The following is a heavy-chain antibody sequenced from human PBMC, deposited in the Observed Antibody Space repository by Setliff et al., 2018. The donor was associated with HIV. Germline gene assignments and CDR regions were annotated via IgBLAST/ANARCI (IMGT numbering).Heavy chain of an antibody. CDR1: GGSFSGSY. CDR3: ARVPGIPISGLLTSWGAFDI. CDR2: INHSGSS. Sequence: SETLSLTCAVHGGSFSGSYWSWIRQPPGKGLEWIGEINHSGSSNYNPPLKSRVTISVDTSKNQLSLNVTSVTAADTAVYYCARVPGIPISGLLTSWGAFDIWGQGTLVTVSS. J-gene: IGHJ3*02. D-gene: IGHD2-2*01. V-gene: IGHV4-34*01.